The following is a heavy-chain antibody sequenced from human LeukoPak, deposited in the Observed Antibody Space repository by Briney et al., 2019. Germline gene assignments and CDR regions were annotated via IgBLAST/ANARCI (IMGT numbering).Heavy chain of an antibody. Sequence: GGSLRLSCAASGFTVSSNYMSWVRQAPGKGLKWIAYLSSSGSAFSYADSVKGRFTIARDNAKNSVYLEMNSLRADDTAVYYCARSARLMKGVVEVTALDDWGQGTLVTVSS. V-gene: IGHV3-11*04. D-gene: IGHD3-3*01. CDR2: LSSSGSAF. CDR3: ARSARLMKGVVEVTALDD. CDR1: GFTVSSNY. J-gene: IGHJ4*02.